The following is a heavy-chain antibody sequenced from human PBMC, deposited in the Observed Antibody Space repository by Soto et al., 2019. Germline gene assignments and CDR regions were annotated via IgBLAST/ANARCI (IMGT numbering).Heavy chain of an antibody. Sequence: GGSLRLSCAASQFTFSSYAMTWVRQAPGKGLEWVSGISGSGGNTYYADSVKGRFTISRDNSKNTLYLQMNSLRADDTAIYFCENRPRYYNMDVWGQGTTVTVSS. V-gene: IGHV3-23*01. CDR3: ENRPRYYNMDV. CDR2: ISGSGGNT. CDR1: QFTFSSYA. J-gene: IGHJ6*02.